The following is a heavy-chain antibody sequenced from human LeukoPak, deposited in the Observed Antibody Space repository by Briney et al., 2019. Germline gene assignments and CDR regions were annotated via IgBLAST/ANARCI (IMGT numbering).Heavy chain of an antibody. J-gene: IGHJ5*02. V-gene: IGHV3-48*03. CDR1: GFSLRSSE. CDR2: ISSADNVE. CDR3: ARDTVNGPFVISLDL. Sequence: GGSLGLSCAASGFSLRSSEMNWVRQAPGKGPEWVSHISSADNVEYYTDSVRGRFTVSRDNAKDLLYLQMNSLRDEDTAVYYCARDTVNGPFVISLDLWGQGVLVTVSS. D-gene: IGHD2-8*01.